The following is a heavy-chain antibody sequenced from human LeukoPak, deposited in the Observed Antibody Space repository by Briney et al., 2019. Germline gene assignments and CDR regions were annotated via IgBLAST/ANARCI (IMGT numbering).Heavy chain of an antibody. Sequence: SQTLSLTCTVSGGSISSGGYYWSWIRQPPGKGLEWIGYIYHSGSTYYNPSLKSRVTISIDRSKNQFSLKLSSVTAADTAVYYCARDIAVGTYQLLKGRRFDPWGQGTLVTVSS. D-gene: IGHD2-2*01. V-gene: IGHV4-30-2*01. J-gene: IGHJ5*02. CDR1: GGSISSGGYY. CDR3: ARDIAVGTYQLLKGRRFDP. CDR2: IYHSGST.